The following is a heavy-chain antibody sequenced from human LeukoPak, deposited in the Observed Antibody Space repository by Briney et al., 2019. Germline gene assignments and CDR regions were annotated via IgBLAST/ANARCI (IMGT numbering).Heavy chain of an antibody. CDR1: GYTFTSYY. Sequence: ASVKVSCKASGYTFTSYYMHWVRQAPGQGLEWMGIINPSGGSTSYAQKFQGRVTMTRDMSTSTVYMELSSLRSEDTAVYYCARDFGVVAATDWGQGTLVTVSS. CDR3: ARDFGVVAATD. V-gene: IGHV1-46*01. D-gene: IGHD2-15*01. CDR2: INPSGGST. J-gene: IGHJ4*02.